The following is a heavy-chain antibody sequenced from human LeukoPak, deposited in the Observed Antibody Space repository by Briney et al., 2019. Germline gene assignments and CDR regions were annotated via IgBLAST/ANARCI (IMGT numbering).Heavy chain of an antibody. V-gene: IGHV3-23*01. CDR1: GFTFSSYA. Sequence: GGSLRLSCAASGFTFSSYAMSWVRQAPGKGLEWVSAISGSGGSTYYADSVKGRFTISRDNSKNTLYLQMNSLRAEDTAVYYCAKACSTSRLYPIGFDYWGQGTLVTVSS. J-gene: IGHJ4*02. D-gene: IGHD2-2*01. CDR2: ISGSGGST. CDR3: AKACSTSRLYPIGFDY.